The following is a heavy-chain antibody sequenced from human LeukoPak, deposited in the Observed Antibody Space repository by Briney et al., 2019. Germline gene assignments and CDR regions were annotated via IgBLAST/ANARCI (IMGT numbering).Heavy chain of an antibody. J-gene: IGHJ4*02. CDR1: GGSISSGGYY. D-gene: IGHD2-15*01. CDR3: ARVGSCSGGSCYSGLIDY. V-gene: IGHV4-31*03. CDR2: IYYSGST. Sequence: PSETLSLTCTVSGGSISSGGYYWSWIRQHPGKGLEWIGYIYYSGSTYYNPSLKSRVTISVDTSKNQFSLKLSSVTAADTAVYYCARVGSCSGGSCYSGLIDYWGQGTLVTVSS.